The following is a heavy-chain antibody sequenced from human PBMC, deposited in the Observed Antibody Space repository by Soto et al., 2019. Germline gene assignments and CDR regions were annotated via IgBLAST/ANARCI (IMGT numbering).Heavy chain of an antibody. J-gene: IGHJ4*02. CDR3: AREYPHGGNSENDY. D-gene: IGHD2-21*02. CDR1: GGTFSSYA. V-gene: IGHV1-69*13. Sequence: ASVKVSCKASGGTFSSYAISWVRQAPGQGLEWMGGIIPIFGTANYAQKFQGRVTITADESTSTAYMELSSLRSEDTAVYYCAREYPHGGNSENDYWGQGTLVTVSS. CDR2: IIPIFGTA.